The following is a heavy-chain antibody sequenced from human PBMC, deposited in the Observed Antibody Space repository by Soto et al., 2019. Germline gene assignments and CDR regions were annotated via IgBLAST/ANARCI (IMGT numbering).Heavy chain of an antibody. V-gene: IGHV3-23*01. J-gene: IGHJ4*02. CDR3: AKDILALFAPDY. D-gene: IGHD3-3*01. CDR2: ISGSGGST. CDR1: GFTFISYA. Sequence: PGGSLRLSCAASGFTFISYAMSWVLQAPGKGLEWVSAISGSGGSTYYADSVKGRFTISRDNSKNTLYLQMNSLRAEDTAVYYCAKDILALFAPDYRGQGTRVTV.